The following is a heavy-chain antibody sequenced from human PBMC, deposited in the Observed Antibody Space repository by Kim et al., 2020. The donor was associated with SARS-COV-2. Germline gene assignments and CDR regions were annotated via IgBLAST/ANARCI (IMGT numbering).Heavy chain of an antibody. CDR3: VRRVAARPVYAFDI. D-gene: IGHD6-6*01. Sequence: NPSLKSRVTISVATSKTQFSLRLTSVTAADTAVYYCVRRVAARPVYAFDIWGQGAMVTVSS. J-gene: IGHJ3*02. V-gene: IGHV4-59*12.